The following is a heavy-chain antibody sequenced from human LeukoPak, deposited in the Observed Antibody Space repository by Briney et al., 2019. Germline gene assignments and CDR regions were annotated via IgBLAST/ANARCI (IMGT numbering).Heavy chain of an antibody. CDR3: ARAHSSGRIIDY. CDR1: CGFTSSYY. CDR2: IYYSGST. Sequence: PSETLSFTCTVACGFTSSYYWSWLRQPGENVLGWIGFIYYSGSTNYNPSFKSQVTISADKSMNQSSLRLGSVTASDTTVYYCARAHSSGRIIDYWGQGALVTVSS. J-gene: IGHJ4*02. V-gene: IGHV4-59*12. D-gene: IGHD3-22*01.